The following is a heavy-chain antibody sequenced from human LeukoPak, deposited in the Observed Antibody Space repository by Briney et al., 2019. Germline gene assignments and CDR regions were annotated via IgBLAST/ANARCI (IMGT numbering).Heavy chain of an antibody. CDR2: INWYGGST. D-gene: IGHD2-2*01. Sequence: GGSLRLSCAASGFSFDDLGMTWVRQVPGKGLEWVAGINWYGGSTGYADSVRGRFTSARDNAQNSLYLQMNSLRAEDTALYYCARAVCPTIKFCDSSYFMDVWGKGTTVNVS. CDR1: GFSFDDLG. V-gene: IGHV3-20*04. J-gene: IGHJ6*03. CDR3: ARAVCPTIKFCDSSYFMDV.